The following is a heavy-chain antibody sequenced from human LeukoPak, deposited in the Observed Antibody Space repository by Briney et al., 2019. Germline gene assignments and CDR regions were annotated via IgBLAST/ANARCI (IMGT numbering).Heavy chain of an antibody. CDR1: GGSVSNNH. CDR2: AYDSGIS. V-gene: IGHV4-59*02. CDR3: ARRAGTGTPVYFDY. D-gene: IGHD6-19*01. J-gene: IGHJ4*02. Sequence: SESLSLTCTVSGGSVSNNHLSWIRQSTEKGLEWVGYAYDSGISNYNPSLESRVTLSVDTSKNQFSLRLTSVTAADTAVYFCARRAGTGTPVYFDYWGQGVLVTVSS.